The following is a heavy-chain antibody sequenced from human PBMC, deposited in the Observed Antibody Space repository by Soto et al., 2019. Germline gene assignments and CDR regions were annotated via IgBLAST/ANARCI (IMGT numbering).Heavy chain of an antibody. V-gene: IGHV3-48*03. CDR3: ARDNRFVSHSGSYHYYNYYGMDV. CDR1: GFTFSSYE. D-gene: IGHD1-26*01. Sequence: GGSLRLSCAASGFTFSSYEMNWVRQAPGKGLEWVSYISSSGSTIYYADSVKGRFTISRDNAKNSLYLQMNSLRAEDTAVYYCARDNRFVSHSGSYHYYNYYGMDVWGQGTTVTVCS. CDR2: ISSSGSTI. J-gene: IGHJ6*02.